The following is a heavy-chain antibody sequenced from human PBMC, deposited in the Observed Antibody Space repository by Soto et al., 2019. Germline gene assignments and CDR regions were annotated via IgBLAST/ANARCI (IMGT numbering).Heavy chain of an antibody. V-gene: IGHV4-59*01. J-gene: IGHJ5*02. CDR1: GGSISSYY. Sequence: SETLSLTCTVSGGSISSYYWSWIRQPPGKGLEWIGYIYYSGSTNYNPSLKSRVTISVDTSKNQFSLKLSSVTAADTAVYYCARVVSNGSGSYFERSPADWFDPWGQGTLVTVSS. D-gene: IGHD3-10*01. CDR3: ARVVSNGSGSYFERSPADWFDP. CDR2: IYYSGST.